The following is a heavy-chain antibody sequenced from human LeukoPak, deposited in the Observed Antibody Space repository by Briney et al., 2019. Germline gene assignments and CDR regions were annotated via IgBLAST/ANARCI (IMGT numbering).Heavy chain of an antibody. Sequence: SVKVSCKASGGTFSSYAISWVRQAPGQGLEWMGGIIPIFGTANYAQKFQGRITITADESTSTAYMELSSLRSEDTAVYYCARHPIVVVPAGAYYYYYGMDVWGKGTTVTVSS. V-gene: IGHV1-69*01. CDR1: GGTFSSYA. CDR3: ARHPIVVVPAGAYYYYYGMDV. CDR2: IIPIFGTA. D-gene: IGHD2-2*01. J-gene: IGHJ6*04.